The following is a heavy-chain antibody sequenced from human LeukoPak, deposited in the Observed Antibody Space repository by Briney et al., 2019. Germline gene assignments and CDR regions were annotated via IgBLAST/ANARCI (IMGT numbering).Heavy chain of an antibody. J-gene: IGHJ4*02. CDR2: IYYSGST. Sequence: SETLSLTCTVSGGSISSSSYYWGWIRQPPGKGLEWIGSIYYSGSTYYNPSLKSRVTISVDTSKNQFSLKLSSVTAADTALYYCARRGIAAAFDYWGQGTLVTVSS. CDR1: GGSISSSSYY. V-gene: IGHV4-39*07. D-gene: IGHD6-25*01. CDR3: ARRGIAAAFDY.